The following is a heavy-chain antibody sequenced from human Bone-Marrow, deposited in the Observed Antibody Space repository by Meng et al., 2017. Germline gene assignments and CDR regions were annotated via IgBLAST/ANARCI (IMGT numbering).Heavy chain of an antibody. CDR2: INHSGST. D-gene: IGHD3-22*01. Sequence: QAQLQQCGAGLLKPSETLSLTCAIYGGSFSGYYWSWIRQPPGKGLEWIGEINHSGSTNYNPSLKSRVTISVDTSKNQFSLKLSSVTAADTAVYYCARVGVVVITPNWFDPWGQGTLVTVSS. CDR1: GGSFSGYY. J-gene: IGHJ5*02. CDR3: ARVGVVVITPNWFDP. V-gene: IGHV4-34*01.